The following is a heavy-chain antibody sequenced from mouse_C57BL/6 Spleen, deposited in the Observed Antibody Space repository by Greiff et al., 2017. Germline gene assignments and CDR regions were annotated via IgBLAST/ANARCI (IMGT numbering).Heavy chain of an antibody. CDR3: TRKESFAY. CDR1: GYTFTDYE. V-gene: IGHV1-15*01. Sequence: VQLVESGAELVRPGASVTLSCKASGYTFTDYEMHWVKQTPVHGLEWIGAIDPETGGTAYNQKFKGKAILTADKSSSTADMELRSLTSEDSAVYYCTRKESFAYWGQGTLVTVSA. J-gene: IGHJ3*01. CDR2: IDPETGGT.